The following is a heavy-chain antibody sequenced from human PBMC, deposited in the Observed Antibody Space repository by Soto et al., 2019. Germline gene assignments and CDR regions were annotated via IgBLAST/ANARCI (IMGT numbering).Heavy chain of an antibody. D-gene: IGHD3-9*01. V-gene: IGHV4-30-2*01. Sequence: ASETLSLTCAVSGGSISSGGYSWSWIRQPPGKGLEWIGYIYHSGSTYYNPSLKSRVTISVDRSKNQFSLKLSSVTAADTAVYYCARQFRYYYILTGRTTFYYWGQGSLVPVSS. CDR1: GGSISSGGYS. CDR2: IYHSGST. J-gene: IGHJ4*02. CDR3: ARQFRYYYILTGRTTFYY.